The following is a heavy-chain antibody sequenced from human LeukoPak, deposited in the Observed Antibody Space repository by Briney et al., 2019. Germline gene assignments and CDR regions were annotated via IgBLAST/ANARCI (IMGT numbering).Heavy chain of an antibody. CDR2: IIPIFGTA. Sequence: GASVKVSCKASGGTFSSYAISWVRQAPGQGLEWMGGIIPIFGTAIYAQKFQGRVTMTEDTSTDTAYMELSSLRSEDTAVYYCATDSEYQLLFDYWGQGTLVTVSS. J-gene: IGHJ4*02. CDR1: GGTFSSYA. D-gene: IGHD2-2*01. CDR3: ATDSEYQLLFDY. V-gene: IGHV1-69*06.